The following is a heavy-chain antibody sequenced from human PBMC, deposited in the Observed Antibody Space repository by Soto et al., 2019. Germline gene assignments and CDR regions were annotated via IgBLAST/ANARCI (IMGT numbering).Heavy chain of an antibody. D-gene: IGHD1-26*01. Sequence: QVQLVESGGGVVQPGRSLRLSCAASGFTFSSYGMHWVRQAPGKGLEWVAVIWYDGSNKYYADSVKGRFTISRDNSKNTLYLQMNSLRAEDTAVYYCATASGGLKWELLSPVDYWGQGTLVTVSS. J-gene: IGHJ4*02. CDR2: IWYDGSNK. CDR1: GFTFSSYG. V-gene: IGHV3-33*01. CDR3: ATASGGLKWELLSPVDY.